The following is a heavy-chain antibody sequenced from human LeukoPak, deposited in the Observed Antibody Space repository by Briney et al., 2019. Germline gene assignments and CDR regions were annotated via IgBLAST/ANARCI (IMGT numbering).Heavy chain of an antibody. CDR2: ISAYNGNT. CDR3: ARGTSGYCSGGSCSRLGYYYYMDV. J-gene: IGHJ6*03. D-gene: IGHD2-15*01. V-gene: IGHV1-18*01. Sequence: ASVKVSCKASGYTFTSYGISWVRQAPGQGLEWIGWISAYNGNTNYAQKLQGRVTMTTDTSTSTAYMELRSLRSDDTAVYYCARGTSGYCSGGSCSRLGYYYYMDVWGKGNTVTVSS. CDR1: GYTFTSYG.